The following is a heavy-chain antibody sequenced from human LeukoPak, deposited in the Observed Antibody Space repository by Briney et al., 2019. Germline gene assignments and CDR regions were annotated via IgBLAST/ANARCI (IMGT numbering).Heavy chain of an antibody. V-gene: IGHV5-51*01. CDR2: IYPGDSDT. J-gene: IGHJ5*02. Sequence: GESLKISCKGSGYSFTSYWIGWVRQMPGKGLEWMGIIYPGDSDTRYSPSFQGQVTISADKSISTAYLQWSSLKASDAAMYYCARRRIDCSGGNCYSGNWFDPWGQGTLVTVSS. CDR3: ARRRIDCSGGNCYSGNWFDP. CDR1: GYSFTSYW. D-gene: IGHD2-15*01.